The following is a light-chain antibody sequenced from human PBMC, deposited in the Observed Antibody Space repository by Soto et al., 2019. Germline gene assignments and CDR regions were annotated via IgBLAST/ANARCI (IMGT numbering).Light chain of an antibody. V-gene: IGKV1-12*01. CDR2: AAS. CDR3: HQANSFL. Sequence: DIQMTQSPSSVSASVGDRVTITCRASQGISSCLAWYQQKPGKAPKLLIYAASSLQSGVPSRVSGSGSGTDFTLTISILQPEAFATYYCHQANSFLFGQGTRLDI. J-gene: IGKJ5*01. CDR1: QGISSC.